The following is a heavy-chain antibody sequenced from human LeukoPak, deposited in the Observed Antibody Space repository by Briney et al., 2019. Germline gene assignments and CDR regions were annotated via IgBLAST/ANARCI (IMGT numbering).Heavy chain of an antibody. D-gene: IGHD6-6*01. CDR1: GGSISSYY. Sequence: SETLSLTCAVSGGSISSYYWSWIRQPPGKGLEWIGYIYYSGSTNYNPSLKSRVTISVDTSKNQFSLKLSSVTAADTAVYYCARAVAARNHYYYYYMDVWDKGTTVTVSS. J-gene: IGHJ6*03. CDR3: ARAVAARNHYYYYYMDV. V-gene: IGHV4-59*01. CDR2: IYYSGST.